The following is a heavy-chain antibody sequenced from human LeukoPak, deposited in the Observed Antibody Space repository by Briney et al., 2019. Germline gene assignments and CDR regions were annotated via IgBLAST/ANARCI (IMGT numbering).Heavy chain of an antibody. D-gene: IGHD6-6*01. CDR2: ISYDGSNK. V-gene: IGHV3-30-3*01. CDR1: GFTFSSYA. Sequence: GGSPRLSCAASGFTFSSYAMHWVRQARGKGLEWVAVISYDGSNKYYADSVKGRFTISRDNSKNTLYLQMNSLRAEDTAVHYCARDGRPGIAARPGAYFDYWGQGTLVTVSS. J-gene: IGHJ4*02. CDR3: ARDGRPGIAARPGAYFDY.